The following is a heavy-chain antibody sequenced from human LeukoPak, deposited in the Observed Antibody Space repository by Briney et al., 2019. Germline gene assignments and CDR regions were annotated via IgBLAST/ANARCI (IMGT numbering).Heavy chain of an antibody. D-gene: IGHD3-22*01. J-gene: IGHJ3*02. V-gene: IGHV3-30*02. CDR3: AKDPPTLDSSGDYAFDI. CDR2: IRYDGSNK. Sequence: GGSLRLSCAASGFTFSSYGMHWVRQAPGKGLEWVAFIRYDGSNKYYADSVKGRFTISRDNSKNTLYLQMNSLRAEDTAVYYGAKDPPTLDSSGDYAFDIWGQGTMVTVSS. CDR1: GFTFSSYG.